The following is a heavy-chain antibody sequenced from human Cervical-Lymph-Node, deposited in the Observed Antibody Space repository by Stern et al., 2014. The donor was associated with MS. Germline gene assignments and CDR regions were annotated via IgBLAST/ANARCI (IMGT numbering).Heavy chain of an antibody. CDR2: MNPNNVET. V-gene: IGHV1-8*01. D-gene: IGHD2-21*02. CDR3: ASCGGSCSYNLYVMDL. Sequence: VPLVESGAEVKKPRASVKVSCKASGYTFTGFDVNWVRQAPGPGIEWMGWMNPNNVETGDAQKFQGRVTMTRDTSISTAYMELSSLRSDDTAVYYCASCGGSCSYNLYVMDLWGQGTTVTVSS. CDR1: GYTFTGFD. J-gene: IGHJ6*02.